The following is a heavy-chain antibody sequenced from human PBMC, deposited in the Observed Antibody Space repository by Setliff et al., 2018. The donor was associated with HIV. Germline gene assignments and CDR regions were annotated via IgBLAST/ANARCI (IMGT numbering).Heavy chain of an antibody. CDR1: GGSISSSYW. V-gene: IGHV4-4*02. Sequence: LSLTCAVSGGSISSSYWWSWVRQPPGEGLEWIGEIYHSGSTNYNPSLKSRVTISVDKSKNQFSLNLSSVTAADTAVYYCASRNLEMATITSYFDYWGQGTLVTVSS. CDR2: IYHSGST. CDR3: ASRNLEMATITSYFDY. D-gene: IGHD5-12*01. J-gene: IGHJ4*02.